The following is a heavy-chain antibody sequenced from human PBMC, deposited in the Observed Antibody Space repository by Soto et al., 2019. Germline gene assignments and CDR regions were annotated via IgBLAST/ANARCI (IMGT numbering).Heavy chain of an antibody. CDR3: AKDWARGDSDSHAFDI. CDR2: ISGSDGST. D-gene: IGHD4-17*01. Sequence: EVQLLESGGGLVQPGGSLRLSCATSGFTFSSYAMSWVRQAPGKGLEWVSAISGSDGSTYYADSVKGRFTISRDNTKNPLYMQMNSLRAEDTAVYYCAKDWARGDSDSHAFDIRGQGTMVTVSS. J-gene: IGHJ3*02. V-gene: IGHV3-23*01. CDR1: GFTFSSYA.